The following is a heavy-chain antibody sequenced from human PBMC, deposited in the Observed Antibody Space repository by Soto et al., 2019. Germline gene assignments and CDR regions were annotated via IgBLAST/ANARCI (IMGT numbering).Heavy chain of an antibody. CDR1: GYTFTDYG. CDR3: ASSVKQLVDY. V-gene: IGHV1-3*01. D-gene: IGHD6-13*01. Sequence: EASVKVSCKTSGYTFTDYGISWVRQAPGQRLEWMGWINAGNGNTKYSQKFQGRVTITRDTSASTAYMELSSLRSEDTAVYYCASSVKQLVDYWGQGTLVTVSS. J-gene: IGHJ4*02. CDR2: INAGNGNT.